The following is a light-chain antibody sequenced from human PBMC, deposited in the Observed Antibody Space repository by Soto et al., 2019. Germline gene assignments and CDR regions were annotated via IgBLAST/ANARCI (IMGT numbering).Light chain of an antibody. J-gene: IGLJ2*01. CDR2: DVT. Sequence: QSVRSQPRSVSSSPGQSVTISCTGTSNDIGYYDYVSWYQQHPGKGPKLIIYDVTERPSGVPGRFSGSKSGNTASLTISGLQTDDEADYYCWSYAGSYSLLFGGGTKVTVL. CDR1: SNDIGYYDY. CDR3: WSYAGSYSLL. V-gene: IGLV2-11*01.